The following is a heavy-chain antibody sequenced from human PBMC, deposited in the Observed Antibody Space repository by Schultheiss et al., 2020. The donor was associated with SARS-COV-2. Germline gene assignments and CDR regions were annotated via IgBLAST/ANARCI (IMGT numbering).Heavy chain of an antibody. V-gene: IGHV3-21*01. CDR3: ARDRRVVVITFSMDV. Sequence: GESLKISCAASGFTFSSYSMNWVRQAPGKGLEWVSSISSSSSYIYYADSVKGRFTISRDNAKNSLYLQMNSLRAEDTAVYYCARDRRVVVITFSMDVWGQGTTVTVSS. CDR2: ISSSSSYI. CDR1: GFTFSSYS. D-gene: IGHD3-22*01. J-gene: IGHJ6*02.